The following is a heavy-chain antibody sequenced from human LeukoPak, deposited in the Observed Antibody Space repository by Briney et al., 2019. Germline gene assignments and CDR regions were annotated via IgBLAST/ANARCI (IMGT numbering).Heavy chain of an antibody. V-gene: IGHV3-48*03. CDR3: AKVGLTVTTILDYFDY. CDR2: ISSSGSTI. CDR1: GFTFSSYE. D-gene: IGHD4-11*01. Sequence: QAGGSLRLSCAASGFTFSSYEMNWVRQAPGKGLEWVSYISSSGSTIYYADSVKGRFTISRDNSRNTLYLQMNSLRAEDTAVYYCAKVGLTVTTILDYFDYWGQGTLVTVSS. J-gene: IGHJ4*02.